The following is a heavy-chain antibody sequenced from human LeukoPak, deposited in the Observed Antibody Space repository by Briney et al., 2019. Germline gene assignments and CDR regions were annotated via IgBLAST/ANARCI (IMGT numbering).Heavy chain of an antibody. CDR2: INPISGGT. D-gene: IGHD4-11*01. CDR1: GYTFTGYQ. Sequence: ASVKVSCKASGYTFTGYQMHWVRQAPGEGLEWMGWINPISGGTNYAQKFQGRVTMTGDRSISTADMELSRLRSDDTAVYYCARIGTSTDYWGQGTLVT. J-gene: IGHJ4*02. CDR3: ARIGTSTDY. V-gene: IGHV1-2*02.